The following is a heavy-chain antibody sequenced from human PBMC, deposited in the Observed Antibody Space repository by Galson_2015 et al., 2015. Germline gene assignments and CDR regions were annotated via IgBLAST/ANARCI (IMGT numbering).Heavy chain of an antibody. CDR2: INRDGRST. Sequence: SLRLSCAASGFTFSDYYMSWIRQAPGKGLVWVSRINRDGRSTSYADSVKGRFTISRDNAKNTLYLQMNSLRAEDTAVYYCARDFSAINAFDMWGQGILVTVSS. D-gene: IGHD5/OR15-5a*01. CDR3: ARDFSAINAFDM. V-gene: IGHV3-74*01. CDR1: GFTFSDYY. J-gene: IGHJ4*02.